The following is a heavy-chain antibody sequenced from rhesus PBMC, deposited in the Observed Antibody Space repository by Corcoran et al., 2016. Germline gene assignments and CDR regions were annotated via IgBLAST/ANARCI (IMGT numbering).Heavy chain of an antibody. CDR3: TRGGWNNYFDC. D-gene: IGHD1-20*01. CDR1: GYTFTNYY. CDR2: ISPHNGNK. V-gene: IGHV1-180*01. Sequence: QVQLVQSGAEIKQPGASVKLSCKASGYTFTNYYMHWVRQAPGQGLEWIGLISPHNGNKDYPQNFQGRVTITADTSTSTGYMELSSLRSEDTAVYYCTRGGWNNYFDCWGQGVLVTVSS. J-gene: IGHJ4*01.